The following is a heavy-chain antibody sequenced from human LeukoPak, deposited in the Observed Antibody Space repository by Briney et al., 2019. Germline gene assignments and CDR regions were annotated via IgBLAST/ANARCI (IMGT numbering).Heavy chain of an antibody. CDR1: GFNFTVYE. D-gene: IGHD3-16*02. V-gene: IGHV3-48*03. CDR2: IISTSKTI. J-gene: IGHJ6*03. Sequence: GGSLRLSCAVSGFNFTVYEIIWVRQAPGKGLEWVSYIISTSKTIYYSDSVKGRFTISRDTAKNSLYLEMNSLRAEDTAVYYFARVHHPPEGSSRLYRYYYYYMDVWGKGTTVTVSS. CDR3: ARVHHPPEGSSRLYRYYYYYMDV.